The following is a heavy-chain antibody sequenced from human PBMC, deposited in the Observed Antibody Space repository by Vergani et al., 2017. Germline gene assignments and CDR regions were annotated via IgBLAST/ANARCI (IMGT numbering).Heavy chain of an antibody. CDR1: GFTFSSYG. J-gene: IGHJ3*02. CDR3: ARVVDYYDSSGYYFSGIDAFDI. CDR2: ISSSSSYI. V-gene: IGHV3-21*01. D-gene: IGHD3-22*01. Sequence: VQLVESGGGVVQPGGSLRLSCAASGFTFSSYGMNWVRQAPGKGLEWVSSISSSSSYIYYADSVKGRFTISRDNAKNSLYLQMNSLRAEDTAVYYCARVVDYYDSSGYYFSGIDAFDIWGQGTMVTVSS.